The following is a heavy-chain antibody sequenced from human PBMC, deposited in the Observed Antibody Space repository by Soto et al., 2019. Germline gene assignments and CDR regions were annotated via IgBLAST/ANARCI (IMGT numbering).Heavy chain of an antibody. V-gene: IGHV4-30-4*01. Sequence: SETLSLTCTVSGGSISSAYYSWSWIRQSPGKGLEWIGYIYYNGSTYYNPSLKSRVTISVDTSKNQFSLKLSSVTAADTAVYYCPRVSDYDSGGYYNPYSFDYGGQGTLVTVSS. CDR3: PRVSDYDSGGYYNPYSFDY. J-gene: IGHJ4*02. CDR1: GGSISSAYYS. CDR2: IYYNGST. D-gene: IGHD3-22*01.